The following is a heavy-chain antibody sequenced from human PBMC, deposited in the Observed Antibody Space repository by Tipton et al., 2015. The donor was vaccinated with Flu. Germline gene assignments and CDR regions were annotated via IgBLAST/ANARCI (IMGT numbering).Heavy chain of an antibody. V-gene: IGHV3-30-3*01. CDR2: ISYDGSNK. J-gene: IGHJ4*02. CDR3: ARDWGATVTLYYFDY. D-gene: IGHD4-11*01. Sequence: SGFTFSSYAMHWVRQAPGKGLEWVAVISYDGSNKYYADSVKGRFTISRDNSKNTLYLQMNSLRAEDTAVYYCARDWGATVTLYYFDYWGQGTLVTVSS. CDR1: GFTFSSYA.